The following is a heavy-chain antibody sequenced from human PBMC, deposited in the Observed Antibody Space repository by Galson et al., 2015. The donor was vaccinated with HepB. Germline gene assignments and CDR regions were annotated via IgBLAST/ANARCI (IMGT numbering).Heavy chain of an antibody. CDR1: GGTFSSYT. Sequence: SVKVSCKASGGTFSSYTISWVRQAPGQGLEWMGRIIPILGIANYAQKFQGRVTITADKSTSTAYMELSSLRSEDTAVYYCATGDSSSWYRHEYFQHWGQGTLVTVSS. D-gene: IGHD6-13*01. V-gene: IGHV1-69*02. CDR2: IIPILGIA. CDR3: ATGDSSSWYRHEYFQH. J-gene: IGHJ1*01.